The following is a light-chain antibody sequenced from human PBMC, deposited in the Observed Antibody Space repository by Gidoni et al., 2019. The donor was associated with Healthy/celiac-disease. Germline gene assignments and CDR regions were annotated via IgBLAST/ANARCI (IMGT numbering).Light chain of an antibody. CDR1: QSLLHSNGYNY. CDR2: LGS. Sequence: DIVMTQSSLSLPVTPGEPASISCRSSQSLLHSNGYNYLDWYLQKPGQSPQLLIYLGSNRDSGVPDRFSGSGSGTDFTLKISRVEAEDVGVYYCMQALQTPPTFGGGTKVEIK. V-gene: IGKV2-28*01. CDR3: MQALQTPPT. J-gene: IGKJ4*01.